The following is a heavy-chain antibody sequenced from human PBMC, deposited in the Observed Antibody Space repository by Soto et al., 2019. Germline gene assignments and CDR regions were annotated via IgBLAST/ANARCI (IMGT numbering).Heavy chain of an antibody. V-gene: IGHV4-31*03. CDR1: GGSISSGGYY. J-gene: IGHJ3*02. CDR3: ARGEMAITYIQAVDAFVI. CDR2: IYYSGCT. D-gene: IGHD2-21*01. Sequence: QVQLQESGPGLVKPSQTLSLTCTVSGGSISSGGYYWSWIRQHPGKGLEWIGYIYYSGCTYYNPSLKSRVTISVDTSKNQFSLDLSSVTAADTAVYYCARGEMAITYIQAVDAFVIWGQGTMVTVSS.